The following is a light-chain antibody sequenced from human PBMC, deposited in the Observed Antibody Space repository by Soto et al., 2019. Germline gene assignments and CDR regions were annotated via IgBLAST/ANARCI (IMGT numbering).Light chain of an antibody. CDR3: QQSFRSPIT. J-gene: IGKJ5*01. CDR2: VAF. Sequence: DIQMTQSPSSLSASVGDTVTMTGRASQSIALSVNWYQQKPGKAPKLLIYVAFTLEGGVPSRFSGSGSGTEFTLTIRSLQPEDFATYYCQQSFRSPITFGQGTRLEIK. V-gene: IGKV1-39*01. CDR1: QSIALS.